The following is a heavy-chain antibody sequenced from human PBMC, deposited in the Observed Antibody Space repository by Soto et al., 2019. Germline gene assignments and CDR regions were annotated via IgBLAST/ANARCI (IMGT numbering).Heavy chain of an antibody. CDR1: GFSLSNSGVG. CDR3: VRLLWFGELT. V-gene: IGHV2-5*02. J-gene: IGHJ4*02. Sequence: QITLKESGPTLGKPTRTLTLTCTISGFSLSNSGVGVGWIRQPPGKALDWLALIYWDGDKRYSPSLKSRLTITKDTSKNQVVLTMTNMDPVDTATYYCVRLLWFGELTWGQGTLVTVSS. D-gene: IGHD3-10*01. CDR2: IYWDGDK.